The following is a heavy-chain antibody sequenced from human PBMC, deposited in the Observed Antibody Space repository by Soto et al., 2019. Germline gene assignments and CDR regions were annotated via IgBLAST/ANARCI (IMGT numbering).Heavy chain of an antibody. CDR1: GFTFSSYA. CDR2: ISGSGGST. J-gene: IGHJ4*02. Sequence: PGGSLRLSCAASGFTFSSYAMSWVRQAPGKGLEWVSAISGSGGSTYYADSVKGRFTISRDNSKNTLYLQMNSLRAEDTAVYYCAKYLRIVVVVAATPRFVDYWGQGTLVTVSS. V-gene: IGHV3-23*01. CDR3: AKYLRIVVVVAATPRFVDY. D-gene: IGHD2-15*01.